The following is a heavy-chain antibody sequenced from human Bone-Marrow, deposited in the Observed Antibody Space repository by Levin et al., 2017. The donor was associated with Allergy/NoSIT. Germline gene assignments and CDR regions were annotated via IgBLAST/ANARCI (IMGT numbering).Heavy chain of an antibody. CDR1: GFTFSNFA. J-gene: IGHJ5*01. Sequence: HPGGSLRLSCAASGFTFSNFAMHWVRQAPGKGLEWVAAIPHDGANTYYTDSVRGRFTISRDNSKNTLFVEMNSLRVEDTAVYYCARGPGLAVGKGYFDSWGQGTRVTVSS. CDR3: ARGPGLAVGKGYFDS. CDR2: IPHDGANT. D-gene: IGHD6-19*01. V-gene: IGHV3-30-3*01.